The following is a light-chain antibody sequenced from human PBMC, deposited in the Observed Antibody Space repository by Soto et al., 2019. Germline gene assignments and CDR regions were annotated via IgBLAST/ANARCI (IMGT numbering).Light chain of an antibody. Sequence: QSALTQPPSASGSPGQSVTISCTGTSSDVGGYNYVSWYQQHPGKVPKLMVYEVNKRPSGVPDRFSGSKSGNTASLTVSGLQAEDEGDYYCTSYACGNHVFGTVTKLTVL. CDR1: SSDVGGYNY. J-gene: IGLJ1*01. CDR3: TSYACGNHV. V-gene: IGLV2-8*01. CDR2: EVN.